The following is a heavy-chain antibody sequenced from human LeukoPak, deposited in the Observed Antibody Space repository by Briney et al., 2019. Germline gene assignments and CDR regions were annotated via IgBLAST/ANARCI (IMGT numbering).Heavy chain of an antibody. Sequence: GGSLRLPCAASGFTFSNAWVSWVRQAPGKGLEWVGRIKSKTDGGTTDYAAPVKGRFTISRDDSKNTLYLQMNSLKTEDTAVYYCTTLAAAGIVWDFDYWGQGTLVTVSS. CDR3: TTLAAAGIVWDFDY. J-gene: IGHJ4*02. V-gene: IGHV3-15*01. CDR1: GFTFSNAW. CDR2: IKSKTDGGTT. D-gene: IGHD6-13*01.